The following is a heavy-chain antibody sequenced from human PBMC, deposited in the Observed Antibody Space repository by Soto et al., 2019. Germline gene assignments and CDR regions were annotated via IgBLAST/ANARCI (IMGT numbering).Heavy chain of an antibody. Sequence: SEALSLTCTVSGGSVTSDEHYWSWIRQSPEKGLEWIGYIYHTGSTYFNPSLKSRISISVDTSKNQISLNVSSVTAADTAVYFCARGSNYIYDYWGQGTLVT. J-gene: IGHJ4*02. V-gene: IGHV4-30-4*02. CDR2: IYHTGST. D-gene: IGHD1-26*01. CDR3: ARGSNYIYDY. CDR1: GGSVTSDEHY.